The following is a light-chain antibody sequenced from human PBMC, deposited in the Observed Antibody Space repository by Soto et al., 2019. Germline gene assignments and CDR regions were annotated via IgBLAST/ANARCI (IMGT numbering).Light chain of an antibody. CDR3: QQYGSSPIT. J-gene: IGKJ5*01. CDR2: GAS. Sequence: VLTDAPGTLSLSPGDTATLSCRASQRISSNLAWYQQKPGQAPRLLIYGASTRATGVPARFSGSGSGTDFTLTISRLDPEDFAVFYCQQYGSSPITFGQGTRLEIK. V-gene: IGKV3-20*01. CDR1: QRISSN.